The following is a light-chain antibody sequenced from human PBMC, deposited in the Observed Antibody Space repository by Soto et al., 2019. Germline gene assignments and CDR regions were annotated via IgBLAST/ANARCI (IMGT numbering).Light chain of an antibody. Sequence: QSVLTRPPSVSGAPGQRVTIFCTGSSSNIGAGYDVHWYQQLPGTAPKLLIYGNSNRPSGVPDRFSGSKSGTSASLAITGLQAEDEADYYCQSYDSSLSGYVFGTGTKVTVL. CDR2: GNS. CDR1: SSNIGAGYD. J-gene: IGLJ1*01. V-gene: IGLV1-40*01. CDR3: QSYDSSLSGYV.